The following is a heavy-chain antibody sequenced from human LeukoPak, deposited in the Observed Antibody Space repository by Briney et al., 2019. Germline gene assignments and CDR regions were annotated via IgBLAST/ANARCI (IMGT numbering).Heavy chain of an antibody. CDR2: IIPMFGIA. J-gene: IGHJ4*02. Sequence: GASVTVSFTASVGTFSMYAISWVRQAPGQGLEWMGGIIPMFGIANYAQKFQGRVTITADESTSTAYMELSSLRSEDTAVYYCARDRPYTGGWRGFDYWGQGTLVTVSS. CDR3: ARDRPYTGGWRGFDY. D-gene: IGHD6-19*01. CDR1: VGTFSMYA. V-gene: IGHV1-69*13.